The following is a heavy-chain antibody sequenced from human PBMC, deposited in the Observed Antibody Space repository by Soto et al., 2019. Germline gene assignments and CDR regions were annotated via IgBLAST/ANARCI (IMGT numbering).Heavy chain of an antibody. Sequence: GESLKISCKGSGYSFTSYWISWVRQMPGKGLEWMGRIDPSDSYTNYSPSFQGHVTISADKSISTAYLQWSSLKASDTAMYYCARQIYDSDTGPNFQYYFDPWGQGTPVTVSS. CDR3: ARQIYDSDTGPNFQYYFDP. D-gene: IGHD3-22*01. V-gene: IGHV5-10-1*01. J-gene: IGHJ4*02. CDR1: GYSFTSYW. CDR2: IDPSDSYT.